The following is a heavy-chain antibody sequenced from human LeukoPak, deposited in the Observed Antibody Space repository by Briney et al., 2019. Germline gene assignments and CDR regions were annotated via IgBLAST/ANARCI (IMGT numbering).Heavy chain of an antibody. Sequence: SETLSLTCTVSVGSIRNNNYYWSWIRQPPGKGLEWIGYIYYIGSTNYNPSLKSRVTLSLDTSKNQFSLKLSSVTAADTAVYYCAGTFYYDSSASPDVWFDPWGQGTLVTVSS. J-gene: IGHJ5*02. CDR3: AGTFYYDSSASPDVWFDP. CDR2: IYYIGST. V-gene: IGHV4-61*01. CDR1: VGSIRNNNYY. D-gene: IGHD3-22*01.